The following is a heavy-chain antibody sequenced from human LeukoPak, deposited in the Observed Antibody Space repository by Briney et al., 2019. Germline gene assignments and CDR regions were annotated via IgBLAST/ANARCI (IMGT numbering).Heavy chain of an antibody. CDR3: AKGPFLHYTSSWYADY. CDR1: GFTFDYYA. D-gene: IGHD6-13*01. Sequence: GGSLRLSCAASGFTFDYYAMHWVRQVPGKGLEWVAGISWNPGTKGYADSVKGRFTISRDNANNSLYLQLSNLTTGDTALYYCAKGPFLHYTSSWYADYWGQGTLVTVSS. J-gene: IGHJ4*02. CDR2: ISWNPGTK. V-gene: IGHV3-9*01.